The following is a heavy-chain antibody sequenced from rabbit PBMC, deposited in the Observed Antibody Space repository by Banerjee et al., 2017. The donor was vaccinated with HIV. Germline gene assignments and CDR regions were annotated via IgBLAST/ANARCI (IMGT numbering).Heavy chain of an antibody. Sequence: QEQLEESGGGLVKPGGTLTLTCKASGFTLSSSYYMCWVRQAPGKGLEWIACINTSSGNTVYANWAKGRFTISKTSSTTVTLQMTSLTAADTATYFCARDLAGAIGWNFNLWGPGTLVTVS. CDR1: GFTLSSSYY. J-gene: IGHJ4*01. CDR2: INTSSGNT. V-gene: IGHV1S45*01. D-gene: IGHD4-1*01. CDR3: ARDLAGAIGWNFNL.